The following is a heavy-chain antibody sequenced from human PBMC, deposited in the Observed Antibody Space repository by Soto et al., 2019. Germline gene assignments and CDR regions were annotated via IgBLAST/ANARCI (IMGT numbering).Heavy chain of an antibody. V-gene: IGHV3-74*01. D-gene: IGHD7-27*01. CDR2: SNSEGTST. CDR3: TRNGDISNYFAH. J-gene: IGHJ4*02. Sequence: EVQLVESGGGLVQSGGSLRLSCAASGFTFSSSWMHWVRQAPGKGLVWVSRSNSEGTSTVYADSVKGRFTISRDNAKNTLYLQMNSLSAEDTAVYYCTRNGDISNYFAHWGQGTLVTVSS. CDR1: GFTFSSSW.